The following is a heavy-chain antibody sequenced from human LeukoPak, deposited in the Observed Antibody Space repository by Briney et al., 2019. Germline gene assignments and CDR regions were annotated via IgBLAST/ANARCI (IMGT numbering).Heavy chain of an antibody. D-gene: IGHD3-10*01. CDR2: MNPNSGNT. V-gene: IGHV1-8*01. CDR3: ARGIFRRITMVRGVRFNWFDP. J-gene: IGHJ5*02. Sequence: GASVKVSCKASGYTFTSYDINWVRQATGQGLEWMGWMNPNSGNTGYAQKFQGRVTMTRNTSISTAYMELSSLRSEDTAVYYCARGIFRRITMVRGVRFNWFDPWGQGTLVTVSS. CDR1: GYTFTSYD.